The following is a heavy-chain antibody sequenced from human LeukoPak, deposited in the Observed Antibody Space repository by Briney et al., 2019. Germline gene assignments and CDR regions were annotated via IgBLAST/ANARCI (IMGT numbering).Heavy chain of an antibody. V-gene: IGHV4-39*01. J-gene: IGHJ4*02. D-gene: IGHD3-10*01. CDR2: IYYSGST. Sequence: SETLSLTCTVSGGSISGSSYYWGWIRQPPGKGLEWIGSIYYSGSTYYNPSLKSRVTISVDTSKNQFSLKLNSVTATDTAVYYCASLDYYGSGAADYWGQGTLVTVSS. CDR1: GGSISGSSYY. CDR3: ASLDYYGSGAADY.